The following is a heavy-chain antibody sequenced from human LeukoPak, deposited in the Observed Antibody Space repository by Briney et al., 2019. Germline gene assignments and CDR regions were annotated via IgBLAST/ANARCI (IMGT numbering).Heavy chain of an antibody. CDR3: AKDDDWGRYKH. CDR1: GFTFSSHG. CDR2: ISPSGGIT. Sequence: GGSLRLSCAASGFTFSSHGMNWVRQAPGKGLEWVSGISPSGGITYYTDSVKGRFTISRDNSKNTQSLQMNSLRADDTAVYYCAKDDDWGRYKHWGQGTLVTVSS. V-gene: IGHV3-23*01. D-gene: IGHD3-16*01. J-gene: IGHJ1*01.